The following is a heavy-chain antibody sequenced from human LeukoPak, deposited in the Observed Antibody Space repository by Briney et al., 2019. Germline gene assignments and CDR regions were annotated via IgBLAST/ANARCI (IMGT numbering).Heavy chain of an antibody. J-gene: IGHJ4*02. D-gene: IGHD6-19*01. CDR3: ARDGYSSGWYAFDY. CDR1: GFTFSDYG. CDR2: IKQDGSEK. Sequence: GGSLRLSCAASGFTFSDYGMHWVRQPPGKGLEWVANIKQDGSEKYYVDSVKGRFTISRDNAKNSLYLQMNSLRAEDTAVYYCARDGYSSGWYAFDYWGQGTLVTVSS. V-gene: IGHV3-7*01.